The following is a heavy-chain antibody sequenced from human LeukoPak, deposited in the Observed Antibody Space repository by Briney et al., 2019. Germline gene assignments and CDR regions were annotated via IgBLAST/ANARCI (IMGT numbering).Heavy chain of an antibody. V-gene: IGHV3-74*01. Sequence: AGSLRLSCAASGFTFSRYWMHWVRQGPGKGLVWVSRINSDGSSTSYADSVKGRFTITRDNAKNTLYLQMNSLRAEDTAVYYCAREYSTGFDPWGQGTLVTVSS. CDR2: INSDGSST. CDR1: GFTFSRYW. CDR3: AREYSTGFDP. D-gene: IGHD2-15*01. J-gene: IGHJ5*02.